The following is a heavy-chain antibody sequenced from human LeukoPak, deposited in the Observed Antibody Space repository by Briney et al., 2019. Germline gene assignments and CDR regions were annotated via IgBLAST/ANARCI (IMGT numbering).Heavy chain of an antibody. J-gene: IGHJ4*02. CDR2: IPYDGSNK. Sequence: PGGSLRLSCAASGFTFSSYAMHWVRQAPGKGLEWVAVIPYDGSNKYYADSVKGRFTISRDNSKNTLYLQMNSLRAEDTAVYYCARSRDGYNLDYWGQGTLVTVSS. CDR1: GFTFSSYA. V-gene: IGHV3-30-3*01. D-gene: IGHD5-24*01. CDR3: ARSRDGYNLDY.